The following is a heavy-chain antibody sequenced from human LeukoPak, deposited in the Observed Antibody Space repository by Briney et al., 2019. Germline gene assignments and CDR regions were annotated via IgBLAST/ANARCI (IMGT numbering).Heavy chain of an antibody. Sequence: PMASVKVSCKASGYTFTSYDINWVRQATGQGLEWMGWMNPNSGNTGYAQKFQGRVTMTRNTSISTAYMELSSLRSEDTAVYYCARISGGSGGDYDYVWGSYRYTESFDYWGQGTLVTVSS. CDR3: ARISGGSGGDYDYVWGSYRYTESFDY. CDR1: GYTFTSYD. V-gene: IGHV1-8*01. CDR2: MNPNSGNT. D-gene: IGHD3-16*02. J-gene: IGHJ4*02.